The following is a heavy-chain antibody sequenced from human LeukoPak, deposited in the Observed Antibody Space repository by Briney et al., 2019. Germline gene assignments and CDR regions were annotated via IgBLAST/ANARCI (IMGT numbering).Heavy chain of an antibody. D-gene: IGHD3-22*01. Sequence: KPSETLSLTCTVSGASISSYYWSWIRQTPGKGLEWIGYIFYSGSTNSNPSLKSRVTISVDTSKNQFSLKLSSVTAADTAIYYCAINSLGDSSGYDYWGQGTLVTVSS. CDR3: AINSLGDSSGYDY. V-gene: IGHV4-59*01. CDR1: GASISSYY. J-gene: IGHJ4*02. CDR2: IFYSGST.